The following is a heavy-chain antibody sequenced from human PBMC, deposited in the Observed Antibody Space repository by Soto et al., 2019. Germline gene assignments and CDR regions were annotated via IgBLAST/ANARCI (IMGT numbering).Heavy chain of an antibody. CDR3: ARGRSISYYADY. Sequence: SVKVSCKASGGTFSSYAISWVRQAPGQGLEWMGGIIPIFGTANYAQKFQGRVTITADESTSTAYMELSSLRSEDTAVYYCARGRSISYYADYCGQGTMVTVSS. CDR1: GGTFSSYA. CDR2: IIPIFGTA. V-gene: IGHV1-69*13. D-gene: IGHD1-26*01. J-gene: IGHJ4*03.